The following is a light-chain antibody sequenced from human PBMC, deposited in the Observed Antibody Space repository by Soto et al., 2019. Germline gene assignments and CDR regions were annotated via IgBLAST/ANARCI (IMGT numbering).Light chain of an antibody. CDR2: WAS. J-gene: IGKJ1*01. CDR1: QNILYSSNNKNY. CDR3: QQFYSRPPWT. Sequence: DIVMTQSPDYLAVSLGERATINCKSSQNILYSSNNKNYLAWYQHKPGQPPKLLIYWASTRDSGVPDRFSGSGSGTDFTLTISNLQAEDVAVYYCQQFYSRPPWTFGQGTKVDIK. V-gene: IGKV4-1*01.